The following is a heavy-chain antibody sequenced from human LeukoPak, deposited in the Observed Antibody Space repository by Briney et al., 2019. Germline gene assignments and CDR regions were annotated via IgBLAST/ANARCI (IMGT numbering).Heavy chain of an antibody. CDR2: IYYSGST. Sequence: SETLSLTCTVSGGSISGSSYYWGWIRQPPGKGLEWIGSIYYSGSTYYNPSLKSRVTISVDTSKNQFSLKLSSVTAADTAVYYRARSRYYDSRGYWGQGTLVTVSS. CDR1: GGSISGSSYY. J-gene: IGHJ4*02. CDR3: ARSRYYDSRGY. V-gene: IGHV4-39*01. D-gene: IGHD3-22*01.